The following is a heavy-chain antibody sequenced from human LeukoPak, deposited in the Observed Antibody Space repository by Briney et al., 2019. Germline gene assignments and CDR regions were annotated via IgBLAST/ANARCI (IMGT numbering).Heavy chain of an antibody. J-gene: IGHJ4*02. CDR2: LNPSDGDT. V-gene: IGHV1-46*03. Sequence: ASVKVSCKASGHTFTSNFVHWVLQAPGHGLEGMAVLNPSDGDTTYAQKFHGRITMTRDTSTGTVYMELSSLRSEDTAVYYCAGETDAFDYWGQGTLVTVSS. CDR1: GHTFTSNF. CDR3: AGETDAFDY.